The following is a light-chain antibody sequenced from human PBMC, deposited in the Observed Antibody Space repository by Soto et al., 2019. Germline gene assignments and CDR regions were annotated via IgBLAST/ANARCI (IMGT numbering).Light chain of an antibody. CDR2: AAS. Sequence: IQMTQSPSSLSASVGDRVTITLRASGSIAKHLNWDQQKPGKAPKLLIYAASSLQNGVPSRFRGGGSGTDFTLTISNLQPEDFATYYCQQSYSALSITFGQGTRLEIK. V-gene: IGKV1-39*01. J-gene: IGKJ5*01. CDR1: GSIAKH. CDR3: QQSYSALSIT.